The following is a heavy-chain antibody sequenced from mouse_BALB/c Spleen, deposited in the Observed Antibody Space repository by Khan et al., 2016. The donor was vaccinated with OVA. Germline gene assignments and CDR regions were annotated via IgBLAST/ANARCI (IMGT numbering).Heavy chain of an antibody. Sequence: EVELVESGGDLVKPGGSLKLSCAASGFTFSTYGMPWVRQTPDKRLEWVAALSRGGSYTYYPDSVKGRFIISRDNATNTPYLQMSSLKSEDTAMYYCVKHGYYYSSEGFDYWGQGTLVTVSA. D-gene: IGHD1-1*01. CDR2: LSRGGSYT. CDR1: GFTFSTYG. CDR3: VKHGYYYSSEGFDY. V-gene: IGHV5-6*01. J-gene: IGHJ3*01.